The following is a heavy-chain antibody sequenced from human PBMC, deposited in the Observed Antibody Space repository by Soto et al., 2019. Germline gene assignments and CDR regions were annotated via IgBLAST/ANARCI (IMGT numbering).Heavy chain of an antibody. CDR2: IFSSGTT. Sequence: PSETLSLTCTVSGDSISSGNKYWSWIRQPPGKGLEWIGYIFSSGTTYYNPSLKSRLTMSLDASQNQFSLKLNSLTDADTAVYFCARVPSPFDYYYAMDVWGQGTTVTVYS. J-gene: IGHJ6*02. CDR1: GDSISSGNKY. CDR3: ARVPSPFDYYYAMDV. V-gene: IGHV4-30-4*01. D-gene: IGHD3-16*01.